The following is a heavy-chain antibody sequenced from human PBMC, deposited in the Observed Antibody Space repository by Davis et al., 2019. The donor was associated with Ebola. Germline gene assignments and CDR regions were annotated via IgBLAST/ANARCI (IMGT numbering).Heavy chain of an antibody. Sequence: GGSLRLSCVASGFTLNNAWMSWVRQAPGKGLEWVSYISSSGNTIYSADSVKGRFTISRDNAKNSLYLQMNSLTAEDTAVCYCAREGSLIDYWGQGTLVTVSS. V-gene: IGHV3-11*04. J-gene: IGHJ4*02. CDR2: ISSSGNTI. CDR3: AREGSLIDY. CDR1: GFTLNNAW.